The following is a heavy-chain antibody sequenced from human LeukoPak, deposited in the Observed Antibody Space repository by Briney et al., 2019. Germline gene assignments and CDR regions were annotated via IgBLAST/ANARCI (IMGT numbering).Heavy chain of an antibody. CDR2: IFSGGST. CDR3: ARDRIRGYSRSVYYYGMDV. V-gene: IGHV3-66*02. J-gene: IGHJ6*02. CDR1: GFTVSMIY. D-gene: IGHD6-13*01. Sequence: GGCLRLSCAVSGFTVSMIYVSWVRQAPGEWLGWVSVIFSGGSTYYADSVKGRFTISRATSKNTLYLQTNRLRAEDTAVYSCARDRIRGYSRSVYYYGMDVWGQGTTVTVSS.